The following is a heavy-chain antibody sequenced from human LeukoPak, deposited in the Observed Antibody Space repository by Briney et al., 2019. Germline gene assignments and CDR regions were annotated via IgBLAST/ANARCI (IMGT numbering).Heavy chain of an antibody. V-gene: IGHV4-59*08. CDR3: ARGGTYYDILTGYYPTGMDV. Sequence: SETLSLTCTVSGGSISSYYWSWIRQPPGKGLEWIGYIYYSGSTNYNPSLKSRVTISVDTSKNQFSLKLSSVTAADTAVYYCARGGTYYDILTGYYPTGMDVWGQGTTVTVSS. D-gene: IGHD3-9*01. J-gene: IGHJ6*02. CDR2: IYYSGST. CDR1: GGSISSYY.